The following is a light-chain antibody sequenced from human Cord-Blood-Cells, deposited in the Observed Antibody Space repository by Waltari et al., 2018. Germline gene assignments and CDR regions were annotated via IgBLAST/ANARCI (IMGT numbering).Light chain of an antibody. Sequence: QSALTQPASVPGSPGQSITISCTGTSSDAGGYNYVSWYQQHPGKAPKLMIYDVSKRPSGVSNRFSGSKSGNTASLTISGLQAEDEADYYCSSYTSSSTWVFGGGTKLTVL. CDR3: SSYTSSSTWV. J-gene: IGLJ3*02. CDR1: SSDAGGYNY. CDR2: DVS. V-gene: IGLV2-14*01.